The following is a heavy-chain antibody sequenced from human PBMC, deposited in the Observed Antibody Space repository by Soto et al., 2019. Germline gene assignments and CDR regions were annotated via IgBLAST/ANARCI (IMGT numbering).Heavy chain of an antibody. CDR1: GFSLNDFRMG. D-gene: IGHD1-26*01. V-gene: IGHV2-26*01. J-gene: IGHJ6*02. CDR2: IFSNDEK. Sequence: QVTLRESGPVMVKPTETLTLTCTVSGFSLNDFRMGVSWIRHPPGKALEWLAHIFSNDEKSYSTSLKRRRTSSRAPSTSPVVLTMTNMGPLDTAKYCCERTQSTNSRPFYGMDVWGQGATVTVSS. CDR3: ERTQSTNSRPFYGMDV.